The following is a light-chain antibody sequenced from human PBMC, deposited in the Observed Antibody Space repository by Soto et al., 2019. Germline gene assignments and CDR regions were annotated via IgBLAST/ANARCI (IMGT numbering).Light chain of an antibody. CDR1: QSLVYSDGNTY. CDR3: NQGKHCPRT. Sequence: DVVMTQSPPSLAVTLGQPASISCKSSQSLVYSDGNTYLNWLQQTPGQSPRRLIYKVSNWDSGVPDRFSGSGSGTDFTLTISSVEADDVEVYSCNQGKHCPRTCGRGTKLEIK. CDR2: KVS. J-gene: IGKJ2*02. V-gene: IGKV2D-30*01.